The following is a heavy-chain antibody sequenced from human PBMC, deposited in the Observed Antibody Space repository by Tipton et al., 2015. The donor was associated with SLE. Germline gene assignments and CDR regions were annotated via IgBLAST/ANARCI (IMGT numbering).Heavy chain of an antibody. Sequence: TLSLTCTVSGYSISSSYYWSWIRQPPGKGLEWIGYIYYSGSTNYNPSLKSRVTISVDTSKNQFSLKLSSVTAADTAVYYCARGDCVGDCYSRHYYYYGMDVWGQGTTVTGSS. CDR2: IYYSGST. D-gene: IGHD2-21*01. J-gene: IGHJ6*02. V-gene: IGHV4-61*01. CDR1: GYSISSSYY. CDR3: ARGDCVGDCYSRHYYYYGMDV.